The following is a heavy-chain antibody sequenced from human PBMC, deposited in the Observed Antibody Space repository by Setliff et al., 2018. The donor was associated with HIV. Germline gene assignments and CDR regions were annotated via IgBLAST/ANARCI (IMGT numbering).Heavy chain of an antibody. CDR3: ARSQYYYDSSGYRWPIDY. D-gene: IGHD3-22*01. CDR2: ISDYNGNT. J-gene: IGHJ4*02. CDR1: GYTFTSYG. Sequence: ASVKVSCKASGYTFTSYGISWVRQAPGQGLEWMGWISDYNGNTNYAQKLQGRVTMTTDTSTSTAYMELRSLGSDDTAVYYCARSQYYYDSSGYRWPIDYWGQGTLVTVSS. V-gene: IGHV1-18*01.